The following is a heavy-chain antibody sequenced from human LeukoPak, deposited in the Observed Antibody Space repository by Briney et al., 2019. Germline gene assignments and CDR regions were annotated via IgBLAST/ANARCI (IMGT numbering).Heavy chain of an antibody. CDR3: ARDINRIAAAGTLGY. Sequence: GGSLRLSCAASGFTFSSYNMNCVRQAPGKGLEWVSSISSSSSYIYYADSVKGRFTISRDNAKNSLYLQMNSLRAEGTAVCYCARDINRIAAAGTLGYWGEGTLVTVSS. J-gene: IGHJ4*02. V-gene: IGHV3-21*01. D-gene: IGHD6-13*01. CDR2: ISSSSSYI. CDR1: GFTFSSYN.